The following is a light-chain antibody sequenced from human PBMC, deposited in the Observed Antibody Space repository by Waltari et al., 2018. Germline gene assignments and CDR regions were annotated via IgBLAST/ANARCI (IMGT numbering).Light chain of an antibody. CDR1: HTVTGDY. CDR3: QQSGNPPLT. V-gene: IGKV3-20*01. Sequence: VLTQSPGILSLPPGDSATVSCRASHTVTGDYLAWLQQRPGQATRLLIYRSTTRPSGLPGRIRGEGSCTGFSLTISLLEPEESTVYFCQQSGNPPLTFGGGTNPEI. J-gene: IGKJ4*01. CDR2: RST.